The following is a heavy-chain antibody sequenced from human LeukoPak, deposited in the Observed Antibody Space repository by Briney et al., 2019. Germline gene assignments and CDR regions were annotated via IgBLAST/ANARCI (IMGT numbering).Heavy chain of an antibody. CDR1: GYSFTSYW. CDR2: IYPGDPDT. J-gene: IGHJ5*02. V-gene: IGHV5-51*01. Sequence: GESLKISCKGSGYSFTSYWISWVRQMPGKGLEWMGIIYPGDPDTRYSPSFQGQVTISADKSISTAYLQWSSLKASDTAMYYCARQDCSCNSCDFWSGYDVYNWFDPWGQGTLVTVSS. D-gene: IGHD3-3*01. CDR3: ARQDCSCNSCDFWSGYDVYNWFDP.